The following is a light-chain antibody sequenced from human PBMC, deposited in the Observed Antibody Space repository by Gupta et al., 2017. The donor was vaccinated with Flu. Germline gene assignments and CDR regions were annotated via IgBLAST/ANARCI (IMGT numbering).Light chain of an antibody. Sequence: GQSVTSSCTGTRSDSGGNNYVSGDHQHPCNHPKLVIDRGKTRPSGVPDGFSGSKSGNTASLTVAGRQDEDEDDYYCCSYGSSDVFGTGTKLTVL. CDR1: RSDSGGNNY. CDR3: CSYGSSDV. J-gene: IGLJ1*01. V-gene: IGLV2-8*01. CDR2: RGK.